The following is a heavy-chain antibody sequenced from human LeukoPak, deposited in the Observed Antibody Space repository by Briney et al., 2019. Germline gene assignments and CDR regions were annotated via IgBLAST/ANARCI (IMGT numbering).Heavy chain of an antibody. V-gene: IGHV4-39*01. D-gene: IGHD3-22*01. CDR3: ARHRTVYYDSSGYYSPLGY. CDR2: IYYSGST. Sequence: SETLSLTCTVSGGSISSSSYYWGWIRQPPGKGLEWIGSIYYSGSTYYNPSLKSRVTISVDTSKNQFSLKLSSVTAADTAVYYCARHRTVYYDSSGYYSPLGYWGQETLVTVSS. J-gene: IGHJ4*02. CDR1: GGSISSSSYY.